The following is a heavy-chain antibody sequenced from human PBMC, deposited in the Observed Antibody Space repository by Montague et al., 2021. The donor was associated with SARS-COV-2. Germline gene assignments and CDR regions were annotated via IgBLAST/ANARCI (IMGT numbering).Heavy chain of an antibody. CDR1: GGSISSNNW. V-gene: IGHV4-4*02. J-gene: IGHJ6*02. CDR3: ARQGKMTTVTTYYYCAMDV. Sequence: SETLSLTCAVSGGSISSNNWGSWVRQPPGKGLEWIGEIYHSGSTXYNPALKSRVTISIDKSKKQFSLKLSSVTAADTAVYYCARQGKMTTVTTYYYCAMDVWGQGTTVTVSS. CDR2: IYHSGST. D-gene: IGHD4-17*01.